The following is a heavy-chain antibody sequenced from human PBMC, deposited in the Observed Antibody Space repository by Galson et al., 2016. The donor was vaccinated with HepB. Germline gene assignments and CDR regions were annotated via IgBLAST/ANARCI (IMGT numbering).Heavy chain of an antibody. Sequence: SVKVSCKASGYTFNTYAINWVRQAPGQGLEWMGWISTYNGDANFAQKFQGRVTMTTDTSTSTAYMELRSLRSDDTAGYYCARDQGVGYGMDVWGQGTPVTVSS. CDR3: ARDQGVGYGMDV. D-gene: IGHD1-26*01. J-gene: IGHJ6*02. CDR1: GYTFNTYA. V-gene: IGHV1-18*01. CDR2: ISTYNGDA.